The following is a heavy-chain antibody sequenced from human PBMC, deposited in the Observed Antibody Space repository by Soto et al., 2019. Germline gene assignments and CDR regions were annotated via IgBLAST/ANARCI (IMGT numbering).Heavy chain of an antibody. J-gene: IGHJ5*02. CDR2: TYHTGST. Sequence: SETLSLTCAVSGDSFSTSNWWSWVRQPPGKGLEWIGETYHTGSTNYNPSLKSRVNMSIDKSKNQFSLNVNSVTAADTAIYYCASIHYYGSGSSWFDPWGQGTLVTVSS. D-gene: IGHD3-10*01. CDR1: GDSFSTSNW. V-gene: IGHV4-4*02. CDR3: ASIHYYGSGSSWFDP.